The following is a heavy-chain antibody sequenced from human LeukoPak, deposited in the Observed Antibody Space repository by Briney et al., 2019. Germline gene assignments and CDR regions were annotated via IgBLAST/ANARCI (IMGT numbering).Heavy chain of an antibody. CDR3: ARSPLGASSGLNWFDP. CDR2: IIPIFGTA. D-gene: IGHD3-22*01. V-gene: IGHV1-69*05. J-gene: IGHJ5*02. CDR1: GGTFSSYA. Sequence: SVKVSCKXSGGTFSSYAIGWVRQAPGQGLEWMGRIIPIFGTANYAQKFQGRVTITTDESTSTAYMELSSLRSEDTAVYYCARSPLGASSGLNWFDPWGQGTLVTVSS.